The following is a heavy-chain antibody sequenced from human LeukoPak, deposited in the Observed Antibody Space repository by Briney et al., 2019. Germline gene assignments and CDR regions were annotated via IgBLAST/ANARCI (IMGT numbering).Heavy chain of an antibody. CDR2: MNCNSGDT. J-gene: IGHJ4*02. D-gene: IGHD2-2*01. CDR1: GYTFTGYY. V-gene: IGHV1-2*02. Sequence: ASVKVSCKASGYTFTGYYMHWVRQAPGQGLEWMGWMNCNSGDTNYAQKFQGRVPMTKDTSINTAYMELSSLKSDDTAVYYCARLLAEHQPTDCWGQGTLVTVSA. CDR3: ARLLAEHQPTDC.